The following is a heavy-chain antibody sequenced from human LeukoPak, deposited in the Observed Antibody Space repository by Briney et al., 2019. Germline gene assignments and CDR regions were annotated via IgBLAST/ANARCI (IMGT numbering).Heavy chain of an antibody. J-gene: IGHJ4*02. D-gene: IGHD1-1*01. CDR2: ISSSSSYI. CDR1: GFTFSSYS. Sequence: GGSLRLSCAASGFTFSSYSMNWVRQAPGKGLEWVSSISSSSSYIYYADSVKGRFTISRDNAKNSLYLQMNSLKTEDTALYYCVRVSGNDLDYWGQGTLVTVSS. V-gene: IGHV3-21*04. CDR3: VRVSGNDLDY.